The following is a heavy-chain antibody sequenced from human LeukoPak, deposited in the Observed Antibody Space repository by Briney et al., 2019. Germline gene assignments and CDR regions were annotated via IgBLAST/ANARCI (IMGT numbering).Heavy chain of an antibody. J-gene: IGHJ5*02. CDR2: INHSGST. D-gene: IGHD3-10*01. Sequence: SETLSLTCAVYGGSFSGYYWSWIRKPPGKGLEWIGEINHSGSTNYNPSLKSRVTISVDTSKNQFSLKLSSVTAADTAVYYCARTKYYYGSGSYYKGNWLDPWGQGTLVTVSS. V-gene: IGHV4-34*01. CDR1: GGSFSGYY. CDR3: ARTKYYYGSGSYYKGNWLDP.